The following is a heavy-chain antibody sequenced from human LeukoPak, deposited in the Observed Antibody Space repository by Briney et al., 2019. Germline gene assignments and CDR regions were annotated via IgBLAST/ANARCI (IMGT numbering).Heavy chain of an antibody. Sequence: GASVKVSCKASGYTFTSYGISWVRQAPGQGLEWMGWISAYNGNTHYAQKLQGRVTMTTDTSTSIVYMELRSLRSDDTAVYYCARGSPPRRNYDSRGYYSYYFDYWGLGTLVTVSS. CDR3: ARGSPPRRNYDSRGYYSYYFDY. V-gene: IGHV1-18*01. J-gene: IGHJ4*02. CDR2: ISAYNGNT. CDR1: GYTFTSYG. D-gene: IGHD3-22*01.